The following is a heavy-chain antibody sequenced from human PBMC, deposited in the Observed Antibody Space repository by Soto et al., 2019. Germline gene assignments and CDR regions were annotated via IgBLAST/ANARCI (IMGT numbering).Heavy chain of an antibody. CDR3: ARERQVAAADPSDFEF. CDR2: ISSGSTYI. D-gene: IGHD6-13*01. Sequence: PGGSLRLSCAASGFTFSSYSMNWVRQAPGEGLEWVSFISSGSTYIYYADSVKGRFTISRDTARNSVYLQLNSLRAEDTAVYYCARERQVAAADPSDFEFWGQGTMVTLSS. V-gene: IGHV3-21*01. J-gene: IGHJ3*01. CDR1: GFTFSSYS.